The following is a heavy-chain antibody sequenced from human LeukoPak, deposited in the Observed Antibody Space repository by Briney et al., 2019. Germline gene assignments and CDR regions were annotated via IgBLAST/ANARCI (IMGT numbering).Heavy chain of an antibody. Sequence: PGGSLRLSCAASGFTFSSYSMNWVRQAPGKGLEWVSSISSSSSYIYYADSVKGRFTISRDNAKNSLYLQMNSLRAEDTAVYYCARALNLRTRGGVFHWGQGTLVTVSS. D-gene: IGHD2-21*01. CDR2: ISSSSSYI. CDR1: GFTFSSYS. V-gene: IGHV3-21*01. J-gene: IGHJ4*02. CDR3: ARALNLRTRGGVFH.